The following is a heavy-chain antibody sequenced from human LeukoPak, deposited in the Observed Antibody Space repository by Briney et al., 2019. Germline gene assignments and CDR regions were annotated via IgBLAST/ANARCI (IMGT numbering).Heavy chain of an antibody. CDR1: GFTFSSFD. V-gene: IGHV3-30*18. CDR2: ISYDGSKK. CDR3: AKVSLGAFDH. J-gene: IGHJ4*02. Sequence: GGSLRLSCAASGFTFSSFDMHWVRRAPGKGLEWVAVISYDGSKKYYANSVKGRVTISRDNSKNTLYLQMNSLRAEDTAVYYCAKVSLGAFDHWGQGTLVTISS.